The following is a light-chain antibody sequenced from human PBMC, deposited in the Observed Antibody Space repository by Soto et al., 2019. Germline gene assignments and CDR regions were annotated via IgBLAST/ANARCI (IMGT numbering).Light chain of an antibody. J-gene: IGKJ4*01. Sequence: EIVLTRSPGSLSLSPGERATLSCRSSQSVSSSYLAWYQQKPGQAPRLLIYGASSRATGIPDRFSGSGSGTDFTLTISRLEPEDFAVYYCQQYGSSPLTFGGVTKVDI. V-gene: IGKV3-20*01. CDR2: GAS. CDR3: QQYGSSPLT. CDR1: QSVSSSY.